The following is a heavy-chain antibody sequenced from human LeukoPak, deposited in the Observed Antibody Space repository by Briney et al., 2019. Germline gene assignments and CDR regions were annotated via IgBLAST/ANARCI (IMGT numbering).Heavy chain of an antibody. CDR3: ARERAAIFGVVIGRSLDY. Sequence: SVKVSCKASGGTFSSYAISWVRQAPGQGLEWMGGIIPIFGTANYAQKFQGRVTITADESTSTAYMELSSLRSEDTAVYYCARERAAIFGVVIGRSLDYWGQGALVTVSS. CDR2: IIPIFGTA. CDR1: GGTFSSYA. D-gene: IGHD3-3*01. J-gene: IGHJ4*02. V-gene: IGHV1-69*13.